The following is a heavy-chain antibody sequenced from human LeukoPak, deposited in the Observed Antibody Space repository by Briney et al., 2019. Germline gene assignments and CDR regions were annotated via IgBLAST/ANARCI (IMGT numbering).Heavy chain of an antibody. CDR3: AREWRRWAAAGTLAPVDY. J-gene: IGHJ4*02. D-gene: IGHD6-13*01. CDR1: GGSISSYY. V-gene: IGHV4-4*07. Sequence: SETLSLTCTVSGGSISSYYWSWIRQPAGKGLEWIGRIYSSGNTNYNPSLKSRVTISVDKSKNQFSLKLSSVTAADTAVYYCAREWRRWAAAGTLAPVDYWGQGTLVTVSS. CDR2: IYSSGNT.